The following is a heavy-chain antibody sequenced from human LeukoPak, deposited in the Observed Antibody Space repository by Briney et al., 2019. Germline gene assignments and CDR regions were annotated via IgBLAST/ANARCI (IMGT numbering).Heavy chain of an antibody. D-gene: IGHD3-3*01. V-gene: IGHV4-61*02. CDR2: SYTSGST. CDR3: ARVTIFGVVFDP. CDR1: GGSISSGSDY. Sequence: PAETLSLTCTVSGGSISSGSDYGSWSRQPGGKGLEWIERSYTSGSTNYNPSLKSRVTISVDTSQNQFSLKLTSVTAADTAVYYCARVTIFGVVFDPWGQGTLVTVSS. J-gene: IGHJ5*02.